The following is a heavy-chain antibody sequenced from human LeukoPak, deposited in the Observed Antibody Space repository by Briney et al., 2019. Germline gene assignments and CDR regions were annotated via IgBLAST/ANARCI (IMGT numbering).Heavy chain of an antibody. CDR2: INPNSGGT. CDR3: VRYCNSGGCYSA. CDR1: GYTFSGYY. V-gene: IGHV1-2*02. Sequence: APVKVSCKASGYTFSGYYIHWVRQAPGQRLEWMGWINPNSGGTNYAQKFQGRVTMTRDTSISTAYMDLSRLRSDDTALYYCVRYCNSGGCYSAWGQGTLVTVSS. J-gene: IGHJ5*02. D-gene: IGHD2-15*01.